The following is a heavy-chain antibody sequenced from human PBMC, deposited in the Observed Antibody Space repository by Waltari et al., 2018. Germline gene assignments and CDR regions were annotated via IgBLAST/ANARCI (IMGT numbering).Heavy chain of an antibody. Sequence: QVQLVQSGAEVKKPGASVKVSCKASGYTFTGYYMHWVRPAPGQGLEWMGWINPNSGGTNYAQKFQGRVTMTRDTSISTAYMELSRLRSDDTAVYYCARERDIVVVPAATLPDYWGQGTLVTVSS. J-gene: IGHJ4*02. CDR1: GYTFTGYY. CDR2: INPNSGGT. D-gene: IGHD2-2*01. CDR3: ARERDIVVVPAATLPDY. V-gene: IGHV1-2*02.